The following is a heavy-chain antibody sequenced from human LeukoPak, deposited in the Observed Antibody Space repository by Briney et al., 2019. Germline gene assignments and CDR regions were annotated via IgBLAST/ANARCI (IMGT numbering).Heavy chain of an antibody. D-gene: IGHD3-3*01. CDR2: ISSSSSYI. CDR1: GFTFSSYS. Sequence: GGSLRLSCAASGFTFSSYSMNWVRQAPGKGLEWVSSISSSSSYIYYADSVKGRFTISRDNAKNSLYLQMNSLRAEDTAVYYCAREDEAYYDFWSGYYTPYYFDYWGQGTLVTVSS. J-gene: IGHJ4*02. V-gene: IGHV3-21*01. CDR3: AREDEAYYDFWSGYYTPYYFDY.